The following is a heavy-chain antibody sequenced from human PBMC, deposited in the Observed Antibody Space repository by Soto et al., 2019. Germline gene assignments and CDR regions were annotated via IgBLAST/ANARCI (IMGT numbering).Heavy chain of an antibody. J-gene: IGHJ5*02. Sequence: ASVKVSCKASGYTFTSYAMHWVRQAPGQRLEWMGWINAGNGNTKYSQKFQGRVTITRDTSASTAYMELSSLRSEDTAVYYCARVQYPNYCSGGSCYGWFDPWGQGXLVTVYS. CDR1: GYTFTSYA. CDR3: ARVQYPNYCSGGSCYGWFDP. V-gene: IGHV1-3*01. D-gene: IGHD2-15*01. CDR2: INAGNGNT.